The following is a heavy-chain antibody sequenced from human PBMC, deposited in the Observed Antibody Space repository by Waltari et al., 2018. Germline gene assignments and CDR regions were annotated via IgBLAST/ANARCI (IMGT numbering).Heavy chain of an antibody. CDR2: IKEDGSAT. D-gene: IGHD2-21*02. CDR3: AACIEVTGAYDF. J-gene: IGHJ4*02. CDR1: GFTFGNYW. V-gene: IGHV3-7*01. Sequence: EVQLVESGGGLVQPGGSLRRSCAASGFTFGNYWRSWVRQAPGRGLEWLANIKEDGSATYSVDSVKGRFTISRDNAKNSLYVQMNNLRAEDTAVYYCAACIEVTGAYDFWGQGSLVTVSS.